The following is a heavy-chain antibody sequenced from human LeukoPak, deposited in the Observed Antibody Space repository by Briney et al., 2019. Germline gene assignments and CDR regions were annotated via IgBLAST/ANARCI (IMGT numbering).Heavy chain of an antibody. V-gene: IGHV3-21*01. Sequence: GGSLRLSCAASGFTVSSNYMSWVRQAPGKGLEWVSSISSSSSYIYYADSVKGRFTISRDNAKNSLYLQMNSLRAEDTAVYYCARVSPGYWGQGTLVTVSS. CDR1: GFTVSSNY. J-gene: IGHJ4*02. CDR3: ARVSPGY. D-gene: IGHD7-27*01. CDR2: ISSSSSYI.